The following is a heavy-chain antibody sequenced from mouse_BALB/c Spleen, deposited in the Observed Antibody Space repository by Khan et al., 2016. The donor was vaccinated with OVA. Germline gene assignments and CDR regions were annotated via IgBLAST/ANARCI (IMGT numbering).Heavy chain of an antibody. CDR2: IYPGDGTT. J-gene: IGHJ4*01. CDR1: GYTFTSYD. Sequence: QVQLKQSGPELVKPGALVKISCKASGYTFTSYDINWVKQRPGQGLEWIGRIYPGDGTTNYNEKFKGKATLTADNSSSTAYMQLSSLTSENSAVYVCEREGLRGVALDYWGQGTSVTVSS. D-gene: IGHD2-4*01. CDR3: EREGLRGVALDY. V-gene: IGHV1S56*01.